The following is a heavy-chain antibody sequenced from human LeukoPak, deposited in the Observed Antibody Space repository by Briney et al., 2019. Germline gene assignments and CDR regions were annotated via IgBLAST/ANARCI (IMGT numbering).Heavy chain of an antibody. CDR3: ARAPRSDYGDPYYFDY. CDR1: GGSISSGDYY. V-gene: IGHV4-30-4*01. J-gene: IGHJ4*02. Sequence: SSETLSLTCTVSGGSISSGDYYWSWIRQPPGKGLEWIGYIYYSGSTYYNPSLKSRVTISVDTSKNQFSLKLSSVTAADTAVYYCARAPRSDYGDPYYFDYWGQGTLVTVSS. D-gene: IGHD4-17*01. CDR2: IYYSGST.